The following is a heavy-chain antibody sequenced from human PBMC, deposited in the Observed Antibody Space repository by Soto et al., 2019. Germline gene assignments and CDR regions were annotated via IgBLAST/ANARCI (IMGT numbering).Heavy chain of an antibody. D-gene: IGHD4-17*01. CDR1: GGTFSSYA. Sequence: ASVKVSCKASGGTFSSYAISWVRQAPGQGLEWMGGIIPIFGTANYAQKFQGRVTITADESTSTAYMELSSLRSEDTAVYYCARTSPPYGDYVYWYFDLWGRGTLVTVSS. CDR2: IIPIFGTA. V-gene: IGHV1-69*13. CDR3: ARTSPPYGDYVYWYFDL. J-gene: IGHJ2*01.